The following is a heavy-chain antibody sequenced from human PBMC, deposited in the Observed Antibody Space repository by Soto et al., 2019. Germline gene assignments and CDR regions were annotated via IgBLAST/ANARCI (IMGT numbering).Heavy chain of an antibody. J-gene: IGHJ4*02. D-gene: IGHD3-22*01. CDR3: ARGGGCYDSIGYYGGHYFDY. CDR2: INHSGST. Sequence: SETLSLTCAVYGGSFSGYYWTWIRQPPGTGLEWIGEINHSGSTSYNPSLKSRVTISVDTSKNQFSLKLSSVTAADTAVYYCARGGGCYDSIGYYGGHYFDYWGQGTPVTVSS. CDR1: GGSFSGYY. V-gene: IGHV4-34*01.